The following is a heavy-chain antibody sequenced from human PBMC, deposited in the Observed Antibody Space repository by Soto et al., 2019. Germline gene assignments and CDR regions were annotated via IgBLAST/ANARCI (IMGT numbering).Heavy chain of an antibody. D-gene: IGHD3-10*01. J-gene: IGHJ4*02. CDR2: ISSTSRYI. CDR1: GFTFSDYT. V-gene: IGHV3-21*01. CDR3: ARGLPGFGELWD. Sequence: EVQLVESGGGLVKPGGSLRLSCAASGFTFSDYTMSWVRLTPGKGLEWVSSISSTSRYIYYTDSVKGRFTSSRDNAKNALYLQMDSLTTEDTAVFYCARGLPGFGELWDWGQGTLVTVSS.